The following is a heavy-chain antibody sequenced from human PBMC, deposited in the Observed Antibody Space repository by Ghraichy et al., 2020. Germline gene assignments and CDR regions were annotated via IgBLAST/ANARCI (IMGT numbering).Heavy chain of an antibody. J-gene: IGHJ6*02. CDR2: IIPIFGTA. D-gene: IGHD6-6*01. V-gene: IGHV1-69*06. CDR3: ASPQPKYSSSSGIISYYYYGMDV. Sequence: SVKVSCKASGGTFSSYAISWVRQAPGQGLEWMGGIIPIFGTANYAQKFQGRVTITADKSTSTAYMELSSLRSEDTAVYYCASPQPKYSSSSGIISYYYYGMDVWGQGTTVTVSS. CDR1: GGTFSSYA.